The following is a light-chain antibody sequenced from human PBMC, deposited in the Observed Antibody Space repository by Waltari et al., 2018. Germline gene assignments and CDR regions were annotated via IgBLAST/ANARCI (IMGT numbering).Light chain of an antibody. J-gene: IGKJ1*01. Sequence: DIQMTQSPSTLSASAGDRITITCRASQSISSWLAWYQQKPGKAPKPLIYKASSLESGVPSRFSGSGSGTEFTLTISSLQPDDFATYYCQQYNSYWTFGQGTKVEIK. CDR2: KAS. V-gene: IGKV1-5*03. CDR3: QQYNSYWT. CDR1: QSISSW.